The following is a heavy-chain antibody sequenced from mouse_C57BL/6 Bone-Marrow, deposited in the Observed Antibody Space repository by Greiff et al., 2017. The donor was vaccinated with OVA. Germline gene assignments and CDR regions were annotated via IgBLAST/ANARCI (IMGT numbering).Heavy chain of an antibody. Sequence: VQLQQSGPVLARPGASVKMSCKTSGYTFTSYWMHWVKQRPGQGLEWIGAIYPGNSDTSYNQKFKGKAKLTAVTSASTAYMELSSLTNEDSAVYYCTRNYYGSSYGGYYFDYWGQGTTLTVSS. V-gene: IGHV1-5*01. CDR1: GYTFTSYW. CDR3: TRNYYGSSYGGYYFDY. CDR2: IYPGNSDT. D-gene: IGHD1-1*01. J-gene: IGHJ2*01.